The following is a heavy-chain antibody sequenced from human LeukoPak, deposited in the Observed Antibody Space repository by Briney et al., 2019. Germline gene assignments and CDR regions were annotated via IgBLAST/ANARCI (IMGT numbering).Heavy chain of an antibody. Sequence: GASVKVSCKASGYTFTSYDINWVRQATGQGLEWMGWMNPNSGNTGYAQKFQGRVTMTRNTSISTAYMELSSLRSEDPAVYYCARGRATITSLYYGMDVWGQGTTVTVSS. J-gene: IGHJ6*02. CDR2: MNPNSGNT. CDR1: GYTFTSYD. V-gene: IGHV1-8*01. CDR3: ARGRATITSLYYGMDV. D-gene: IGHD5-12*01.